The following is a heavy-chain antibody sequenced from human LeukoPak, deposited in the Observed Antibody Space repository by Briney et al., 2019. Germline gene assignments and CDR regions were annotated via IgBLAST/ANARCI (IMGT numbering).Heavy chain of an antibody. Sequence: SETLSLTCTVSGGSISTYYWSWIRQPPGKGLELIGYIYYSGSTNYNPSLKSRITISVDTSKNQFSLSLISVTAAGTAVYYCARVRRVLITTNDAFDIWGQGTMVTVSS. CDR2: IYYSGST. J-gene: IGHJ3*02. CDR3: ARVRRVLITTNDAFDI. V-gene: IGHV4-59*01. D-gene: IGHD3-22*01. CDR1: GGSISTYY.